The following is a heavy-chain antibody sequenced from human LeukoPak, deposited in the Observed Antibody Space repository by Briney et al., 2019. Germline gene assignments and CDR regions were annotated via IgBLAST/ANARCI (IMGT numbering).Heavy chain of an antibody. V-gene: IGHV1-18*01. Sequence: ASVKVSFKASGYTFANFGITWVRQAPGQGLEWMGWISVYNGNTNYAQNLQGRVTLTTDTSTSTAYMALRSLRSDDTALYYCARTCSSSSCYMVHWGQGTLVTVSS. CDR3: ARTCSSSSCYMVH. J-gene: IGHJ4*02. CDR1: GYTFANFG. CDR2: ISVYNGNT. D-gene: IGHD2-2*02.